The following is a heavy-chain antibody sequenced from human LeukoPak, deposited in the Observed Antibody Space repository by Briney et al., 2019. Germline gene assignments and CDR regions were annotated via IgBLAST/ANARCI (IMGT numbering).Heavy chain of an antibody. D-gene: IGHD3-22*01. J-gene: IGHJ4*02. CDR1: EYDFRAYT. V-gene: IGHV3-66*01. CDR2: IYSGGST. CDR3: ARATYDSSGLPNYFDY. Sequence: PGGSLRLSCVASEYDFRAYTFTWVRQAPGKGLEWVSVIYSGGSTYYADSVKGRFTISRDNAKNSLYLQMNSLRAEDTAVYYCARATYDSSGLPNYFDYWGQGTLVTVSS.